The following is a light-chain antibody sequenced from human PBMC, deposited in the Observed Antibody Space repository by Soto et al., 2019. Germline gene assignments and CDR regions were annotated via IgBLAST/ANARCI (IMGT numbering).Light chain of an antibody. V-gene: IGKV1-9*01. J-gene: IGKJ4*01. Sequence: DIHVTQSPSFLSASLVDRVTITGRASQGIGSYLAWYQQKPGKAPRLLIYAASTLQSGVPSRFSGSGSDTEFTLTISSLQPEDFATYYCQQLNNYPLTFGGGTKVDIK. CDR3: QQLNNYPLT. CDR1: QGIGSY. CDR2: AAS.